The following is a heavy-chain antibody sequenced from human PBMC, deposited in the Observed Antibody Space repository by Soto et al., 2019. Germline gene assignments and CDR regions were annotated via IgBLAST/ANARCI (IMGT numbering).Heavy chain of an antibody. D-gene: IGHD3-22*01. V-gene: IGHV3-23*01. CDR3: AKSLKVISTSFDY. Sequence: PGGSLRLSCVASGFTFSSYALNWVRQAPGRGLEWVSAISGSGGTTYYGDSVKGRFTISRDNSKNTLFLQMNSLRAEDAAIYYCAKSLKVISTSFDYWGQGSLVTVSS. CDR1: GFTFSSYA. CDR2: ISGSGGTT. J-gene: IGHJ4*02.